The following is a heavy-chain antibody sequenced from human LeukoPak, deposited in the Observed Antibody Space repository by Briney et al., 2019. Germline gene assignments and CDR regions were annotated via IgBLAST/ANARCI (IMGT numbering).Heavy chain of an antibody. CDR3: ARDRGDYYDSSGYVDY. CDR2: ISSSSSTI. Sequence: GGSLRLSCAASGFTFSSYSMNWVRQAPGKGLEWVSYISSSSSTIYYADSVKGRFTISRDNAKNSLYLQMNSLRAEDTAVYYCARDRGDYYDSSGYVDYWGQGTLVTVSS. V-gene: IGHV3-48*01. CDR1: GFTFSSYS. D-gene: IGHD3-22*01. J-gene: IGHJ4*02.